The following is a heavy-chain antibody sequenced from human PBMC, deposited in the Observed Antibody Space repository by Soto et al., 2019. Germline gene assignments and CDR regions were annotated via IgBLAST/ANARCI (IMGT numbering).Heavy chain of an antibody. CDR1: GFNFRNYY. CDR2: IQKDGSDK. J-gene: IGHJ3*02. V-gene: IGHV3-7*01. CDR3: AGEGTGRGSDAFDI. Sequence: EVQLVESGGDLVQPGGSLRLSCAASGFNFRNYYMTWVRQAPGKGLEWVANIQKDGSDKYYMDSVKGRFTISRDNAKNSLYLESNSLRVQDTAVYYCAGEGTGRGSDAFDIWGQGTMVTVSS. D-gene: IGHD1-1*01.